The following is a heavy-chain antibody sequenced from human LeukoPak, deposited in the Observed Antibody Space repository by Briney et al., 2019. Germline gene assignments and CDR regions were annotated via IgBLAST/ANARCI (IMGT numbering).Heavy chain of an antibody. CDR2: ISYDGSNK. J-gene: IGHJ4*02. Sequence: PGRSLRLSCAASGFTFSSYAMHWVRQAPGKGLEWVAVISYDGSNKYYADSVKGRFTISRDNSKNTLYLQMNSLRAEDTAVYYCASGIAAAGKGDYWGQGTLVTVSS. D-gene: IGHD6-13*01. V-gene: IGHV3-30-3*01. CDR1: GFTFSSYA. CDR3: ASGIAAAGKGDY.